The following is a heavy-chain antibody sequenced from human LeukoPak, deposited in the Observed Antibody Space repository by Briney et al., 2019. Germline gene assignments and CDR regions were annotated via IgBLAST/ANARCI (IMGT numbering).Heavy chain of an antibody. Sequence: GGSLRLSCAASGFTFSSYEMNWVRQAPGKGLEWVSYISSSGSSIYYADSVKGQFTISRDNTKNSLYLQMNSLRAEDTAVYYCAFRSYSGTYYGAFDIWGQGTMVTVSS. V-gene: IGHV3-48*03. CDR3: AFRSYSGTYYGAFDI. D-gene: IGHD1-26*01. CDR1: GFTFSSYE. J-gene: IGHJ3*02. CDR2: ISSSGSSI.